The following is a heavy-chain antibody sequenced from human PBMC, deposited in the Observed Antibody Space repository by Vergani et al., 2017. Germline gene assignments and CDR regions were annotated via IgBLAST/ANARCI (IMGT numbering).Heavy chain of an antibody. Sequence: QVQLVQSGAEVKKPGASVKVSCKASGYTFTSYGISWVRQAPGQGLEWMGWISAYNGNTNYADSVKGRFTISRDNAKNSLYLQMNSLRAEDTAVYYCARAGGDYENAFDIWGQGTMVTVSS. J-gene: IGHJ3*02. CDR1: GYTFTSYG. CDR2: ISAYNGNT. D-gene: IGHD4-17*01. CDR3: ARAGGDYENAFDI. V-gene: IGHV1-18*01.